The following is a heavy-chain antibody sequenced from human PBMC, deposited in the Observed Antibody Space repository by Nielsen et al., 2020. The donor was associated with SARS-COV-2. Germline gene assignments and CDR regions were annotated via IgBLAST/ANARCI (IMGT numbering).Heavy chain of an antibody. Sequence: WVRQAPGQRLEWMGWINAGNGNTKYSQKFQGRVTITRDTSASTAYMELSSLRSEDTAVYYCAGETSTRYCSSTSCYYYYGMDVWGQGTTVTVSS. D-gene: IGHD2-2*01. CDR2: INAGNGNT. CDR3: AGETSTRYCSSTSCYYYYGMDV. V-gene: IGHV1-3*01. J-gene: IGHJ6*02.